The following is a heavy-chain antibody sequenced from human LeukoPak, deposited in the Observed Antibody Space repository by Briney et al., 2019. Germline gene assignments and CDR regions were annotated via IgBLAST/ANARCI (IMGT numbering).Heavy chain of an antibody. Sequence: GGSLRLSCAASGFTFNSYSMNWVRQAPGKGLEWVSSISSSSSYIYYADSVKGRFTISRDNSKNTLYLQMNSLRAEDTAVYYCAKGRFEYYFDYWGQGTLVTVSS. J-gene: IGHJ4*02. D-gene: IGHD3-16*01. CDR2: ISSSSSYI. V-gene: IGHV3-21*04. CDR1: GFTFNSYS. CDR3: AKGRFEYYFDY.